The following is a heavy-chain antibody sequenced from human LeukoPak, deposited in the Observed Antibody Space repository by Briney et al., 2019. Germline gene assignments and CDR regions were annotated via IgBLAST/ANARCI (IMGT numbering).Heavy chain of an antibody. J-gene: IGHJ4*02. D-gene: IGHD5-12*01. CDR2: ISSSSSYI. CDR3: ARAVYSGYDQTAHAIDY. V-gene: IGHV3-21*01. Sequence: PGGSLRLSCAAPGFTFTSYGMTWVRQAPGKGLEWVSSISSSSSYIYYSDSVKGRFTISRDNAKNSLYLQMNSLRAEDTAVSYCARAVYSGYDQTAHAIDYWGQGTLVTVSS. CDR1: GFTFTSYG.